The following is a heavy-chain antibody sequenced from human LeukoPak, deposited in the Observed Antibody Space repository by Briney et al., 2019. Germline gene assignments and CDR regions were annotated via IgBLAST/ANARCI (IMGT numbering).Heavy chain of an antibody. Sequence: GGSLRLSCAASGFTFSSYAMHWVRQAPGKGLGWVAVISYDGSNKHYADSVKGRFTISRDNSKNTLYLQMNSLRAEDTAVYYCAREYYYDSSGSPDYWGQGTLVTVSS. J-gene: IGHJ4*02. D-gene: IGHD3-22*01. CDR3: AREYYYDSSGSPDY. V-gene: IGHV3-30-3*01. CDR2: ISYDGSNK. CDR1: GFTFSSYA.